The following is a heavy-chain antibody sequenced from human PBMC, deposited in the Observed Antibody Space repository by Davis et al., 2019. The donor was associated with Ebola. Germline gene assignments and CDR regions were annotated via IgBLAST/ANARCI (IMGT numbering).Heavy chain of an antibody. Sequence: GEFLKISCKGSGYSSTCFWISLVRQMPGKGLGVRGRIDPSDSYTIYSPSFQGHVNISADKSISTDYLQWSSLKASDTAMYYYATGTDGYNPGGYFDSWGQGTLVTVSS. CDR1: GYSSTCFW. V-gene: IGHV5-10-1*01. CDR3: ATGTDGYNPGGYFDS. CDR2: IDPSDSYT. D-gene: IGHD5-24*01. J-gene: IGHJ4*02.